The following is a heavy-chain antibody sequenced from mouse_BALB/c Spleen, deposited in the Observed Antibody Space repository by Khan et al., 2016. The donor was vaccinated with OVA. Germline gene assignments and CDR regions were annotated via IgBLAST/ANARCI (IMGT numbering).Heavy chain of an antibody. CDR3: ARRTTGYTMDS. V-gene: IGHV1-4*01. J-gene: IGHJ4*01. CDR2: INPRSGYT. Sequence: QVQLKESGAELARPGASVRMSCKASGYTFTSNTMHWIKQGPGQGLEWIGYINPRSGYTNYNQNFKDKATLTADKSSSTAYMQLSSLTSEDSAVYYCARRTTGYTMDSWGQGTSVTVSS. CDR1: GYTFTSNT. D-gene: IGHD2-14*01.